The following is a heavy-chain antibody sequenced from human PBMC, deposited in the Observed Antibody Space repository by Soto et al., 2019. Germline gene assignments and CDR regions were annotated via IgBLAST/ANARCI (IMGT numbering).Heavy chain of an antibody. CDR1: GFTFDDYA. J-gene: IGHJ6*04. Sequence: EVQLVESGGGLVQPGRSLRLSCAASGFTFDDYAMHWVRQAPVKGLEWVSGISWNRGSIGYADSVKGRFTISRDNAKNSLYLQMNSLRAEDTALYYCAKAGKPTSGWYLNVWGKGTTVTVSS. CDR3: AKAGKPTSGWYLNV. CDR2: ISWNRGSI. V-gene: IGHV3-9*01. D-gene: IGHD6-19*01.